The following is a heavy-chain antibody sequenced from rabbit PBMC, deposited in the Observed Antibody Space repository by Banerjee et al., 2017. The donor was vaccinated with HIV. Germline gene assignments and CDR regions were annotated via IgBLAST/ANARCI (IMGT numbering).Heavy chain of an antibody. J-gene: IGHJ4*01. CDR1: GFSFSSDYD. D-gene: IGHD7-1*01. CDR3: ARDGTGTDYYSFTL. CDR2: IYNGDGST. Sequence: QSLEESGGDLVKPGASLTLTCTASGFSFSSDYDMWWVRQAPGEGLEWIGYIYNGDGSTYYASWVNGRFTISKTSSTTVTLQMTSLTAADTATYFCARDGTGTDYYSFTLWGQGTLVTVS. V-gene: IGHV1S40*01.